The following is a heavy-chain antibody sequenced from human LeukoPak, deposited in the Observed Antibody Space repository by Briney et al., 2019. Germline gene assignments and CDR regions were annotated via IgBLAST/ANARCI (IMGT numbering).Heavy chain of an antibody. CDR3: ARTPKASYYGDISGLPCLDY. CDR2: IIPIFGTA. J-gene: IGHJ4*02. CDR1: GGTFSSYA. Sequence: ASVKVSCKASGGTFSSYAISWVRQAPGQGLEWMGGIIPIFGTANYAQKFQGRVTMTTDTSTSTAYMELRSLRSDDTAVYYCARTPKASYYGDISGLPCLDYWGQGTLVTVSS. D-gene: IGHD4-17*01. V-gene: IGHV1-69*05.